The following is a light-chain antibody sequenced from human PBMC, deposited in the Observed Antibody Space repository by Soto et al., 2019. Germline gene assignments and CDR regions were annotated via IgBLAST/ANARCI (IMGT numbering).Light chain of an antibody. V-gene: IGKV3-11*01. CDR2: DAS. J-gene: IGKJ5*01. CDR1: QSVSSY. Sequence: EIVFTQSPGTVSLSPGERATLSCRASQSVSSYLAWYQQKPGQAPRLLIYDASNRATGIPARFSGSGSGTDFTLTISSLEPEDFAVYYCQQRSNWITFGQGTRLEIK. CDR3: QQRSNWIT.